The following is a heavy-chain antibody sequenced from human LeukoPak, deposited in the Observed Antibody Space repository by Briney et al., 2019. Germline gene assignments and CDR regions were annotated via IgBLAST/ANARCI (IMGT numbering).Heavy chain of an antibody. Sequence: GGSLRLSCSASGFVFSIYTMYWVRQAPGKGPEYVSTISGSGNGGSIYYVDSVKGRFTISRDDSKSIVYLQMNGLRSEDTAVYYCVKDFGRVRGTPDSWGQGTLVTVSS. CDR3: VKDFGRVRGTPDS. CDR2: ISGSGNGGSI. J-gene: IGHJ4*02. D-gene: IGHD2/OR15-2a*01. V-gene: IGHV3-64D*06. CDR1: GFVFSIYT.